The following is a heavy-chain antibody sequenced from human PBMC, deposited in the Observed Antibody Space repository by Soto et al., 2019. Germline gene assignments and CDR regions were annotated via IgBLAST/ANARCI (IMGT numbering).Heavy chain of an antibody. J-gene: IGHJ4*02. Sequence: EVQLLESGGGLVQPGGSPRLSCAASGFTFSSYAMSWVRQAPGKGLEWVSAISGSGGSTYYADSVKGRFTISRDNSKNTLYLQMNSLRAEDTAVYYCAKDQEDPSLVLGSCTFDYWGQGTLVTVSS. V-gene: IGHV3-23*01. CDR1: GFTFSSYA. CDR2: ISGSGGST. CDR3: AKDQEDPSLVLGSCTFDY. D-gene: IGHD6-13*01.